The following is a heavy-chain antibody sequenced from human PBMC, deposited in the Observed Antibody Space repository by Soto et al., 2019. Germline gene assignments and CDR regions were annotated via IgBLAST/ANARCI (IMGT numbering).Heavy chain of an antibody. CDR3: ARSSQYSYDSSEGNFDS. CDR1: GGSISSGDYY. CDR2: IYYSGST. V-gene: IGHV4-30-4*01. D-gene: IGHD3-22*01. Sequence: SETLSLTCTVSGGSISSGDYYWSWIRQPPGKGLEWIGYIYYSGSTYYNPSLKSRVTISVDKSKNQFSLKLSSVTAADTAVYYCARSSQYSYDSSEGNFDSWGRGTLVTVSS. J-gene: IGHJ4*02.